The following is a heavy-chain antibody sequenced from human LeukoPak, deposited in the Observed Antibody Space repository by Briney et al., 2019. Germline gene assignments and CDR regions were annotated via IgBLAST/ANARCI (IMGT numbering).Heavy chain of an antibody. Sequence: PSETLSLTCTVSGGSISSGSYYWSWIRQPAGKGLEWIGRIFTSGSTNYNPSLKSRVTISLDTSKNQFSLRLSSVTAADTAVYYCARETSDTARGLGFDYWGQGTLVTVSS. V-gene: IGHV4-61*02. J-gene: IGHJ4*02. CDR3: ARETSDTARGLGFDY. D-gene: IGHD5-18*01. CDR2: IFTSGST. CDR1: GGSISSGSYY.